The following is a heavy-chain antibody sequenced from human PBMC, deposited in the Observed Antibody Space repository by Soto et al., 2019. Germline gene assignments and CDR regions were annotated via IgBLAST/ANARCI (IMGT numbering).Heavy chain of an antibody. CDR2: ISSSSSTI. V-gene: IGHV3-48*01. Sequence: GGSLRLSCAASGFTFSSYSMNWVRQAPGKGLEWVSYISSSSSTIFYADSVKGRFTISRDNAKNSRYLQMNSLRAEDTAVYYCARDATYFDILTGYYNSQNAFDIWGQGTMVTVSS. J-gene: IGHJ3*02. CDR1: GFTFSSYS. D-gene: IGHD3-9*01. CDR3: ARDATYFDILTGYYNSQNAFDI.